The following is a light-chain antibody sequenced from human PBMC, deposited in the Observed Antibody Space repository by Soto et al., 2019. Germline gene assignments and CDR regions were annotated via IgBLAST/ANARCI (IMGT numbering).Light chain of an antibody. CDR2: DAS. CDR1: PSVSSTS. Sequence: EIVLTQSPGTLSLSPGERATLSCRASPSVSSTSLAWYQQRPGQAPRLLIFDASSRATDIPGRFSGSGSGTDFTLTISTLEPEDFAVYYCQQYAYSPVTFGQGTKVEIK. V-gene: IGKV3-20*01. CDR3: QQYAYSPVT. J-gene: IGKJ1*01.